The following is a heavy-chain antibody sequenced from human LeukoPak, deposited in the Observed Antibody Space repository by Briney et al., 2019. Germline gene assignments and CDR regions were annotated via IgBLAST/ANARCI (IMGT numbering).Heavy chain of an antibody. CDR1: GYTFTSYG. D-gene: IGHD3-10*01. Sequence: GASVKVSCKASGYTFTSYGISWVRQAPGQGLEWMGWISAYNGNTNYAQKLQGRVTMTTDTSTSTAYMELRSLRSDDTAVYYCARDARYYYGSGRADYWGQGTLVTVSS. CDR2: ISAYNGNT. V-gene: IGHV1-18*01. CDR3: ARDARYYYGSGRADY. J-gene: IGHJ4*02.